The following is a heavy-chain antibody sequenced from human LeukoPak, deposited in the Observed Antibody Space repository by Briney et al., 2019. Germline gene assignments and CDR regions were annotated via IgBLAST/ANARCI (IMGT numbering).Heavy chain of an antibody. J-gene: IGHJ4*02. CDR2: ISYDGSNK. D-gene: IGHD1-26*01. CDR3: AKAAGKYSGSYLIDY. CDR1: GFTFSSYG. V-gene: IGHV3-30*18. Sequence: GGSLRLSCAASGFTFSSYGMHWVRQAPGKGLEWVAVISYDGSNKYYADSVKGRFTISRDNSKNTLYLQMNSLRAEDTAVYYCAKAAGKYSGSYLIDYWGQGTLVTVSS.